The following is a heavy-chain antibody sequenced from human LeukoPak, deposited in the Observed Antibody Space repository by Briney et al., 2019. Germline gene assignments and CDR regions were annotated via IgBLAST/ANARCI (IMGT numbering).Heavy chain of an antibody. D-gene: IGHD3-16*01. CDR1: GFTFRGYW. CDR2: LNTDGSST. CDR3: ARDDAFRGVAMDV. Sequence: GGSLRLSCAASGFTFRGYWMHWVRQVPGKGLVWVSRLNTDGSSTSYTDSVKGRFTISRDNAKNTLYLQMNSLRAEDTAVYYCARDDAFRGVAMDVWGQGTTVTVSS. J-gene: IGHJ6*02. V-gene: IGHV3-74*01.